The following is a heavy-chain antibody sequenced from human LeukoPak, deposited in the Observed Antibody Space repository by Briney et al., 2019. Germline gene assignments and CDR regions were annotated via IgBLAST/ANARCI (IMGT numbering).Heavy chain of an antibody. D-gene: IGHD6-13*01. CDR1: GASFSSSTYY. CDR3: ARHAGGISATGTRPFDY. CDR2: IYYSGST. V-gene: IGHV4-39*01. Sequence: SETLTLTCTVSGASFSSSTYYWGWIRQPPGKGLEWIGSIYYSGSTYYNPSLKSRVTMSVDTSKNQFSLKLSSVTAADTAVYYCARHAGGISATGTRPFDYWGQGTLVTVSS. J-gene: IGHJ4*02.